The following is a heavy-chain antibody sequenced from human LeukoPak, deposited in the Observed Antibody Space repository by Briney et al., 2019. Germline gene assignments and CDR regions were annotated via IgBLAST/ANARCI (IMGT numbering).Heavy chain of an antibody. J-gene: IGHJ1*01. CDR3: ARAVDSSGFSCFQH. CDR1: GGSISSGGYY. Sequence: SETLSLTCTVSGGSISSGGYYWSWIRQHPGKGLEWIGYTYYGGNTYYNPSLKSRVTISVDTSKNQFSLKLNSVTAADTAVYYCARAVDSSGFSCFQHWGQGTLVTVSS. D-gene: IGHD3-22*01. CDR2: TYYGGNT. V-gene: IGHV4-31*03.